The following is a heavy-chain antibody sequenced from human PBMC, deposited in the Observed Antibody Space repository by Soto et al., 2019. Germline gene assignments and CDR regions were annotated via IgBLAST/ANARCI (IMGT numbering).Heavy chain of an antibody. CDR2: IYYTGPT. CDR1: GGSISNYY. J-gene: IGHJ3*02. V-gene: IGHV4-59*01. Sequence: QVQLQESGPRLVKPSETLSLTCTVSGGSISNYYWTWIRQPPGKGLEWIGYIYYTGPTTYNPSLKSRVTVSVDTSKNQFSLRRSSVTAADTALDYCARPNSVVNTAGAFDIWGPGTMVTVSS. CDR3: ARPNSVVNTAGAFDI. D-gene: IGHD5-18*01.